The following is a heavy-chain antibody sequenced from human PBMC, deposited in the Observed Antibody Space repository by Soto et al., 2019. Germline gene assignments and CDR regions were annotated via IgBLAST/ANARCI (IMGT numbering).Heavy chain of an antibody. D-gene: IGHD3-16*01. CDR1: GFTFSDYA. CDR3: AKHRAFMTSRASDV. V-gene: IGHV3-23*01. J-gene: IGHJ3*01. CDR2: ISGGGGTI. Sequence: GGSLRLSCAASGFTFSDYAMSWVRQAPGKGLEWVSVISGGGGTIYYADSVKGRFTISRDSSRNTLFLQMNNLRAGDTALYYCAKHRAFMTSRASDVWGQGTVVTVSS.